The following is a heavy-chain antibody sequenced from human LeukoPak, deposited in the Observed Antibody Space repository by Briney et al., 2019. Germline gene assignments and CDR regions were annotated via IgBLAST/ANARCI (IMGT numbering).Heavy chain of an antibody. Sequence: PGGSLRLSCAASGFTFSSDSMSCVRQAPGKGLEWVSSINSDSSLMFYAESVKGRFTISRDNARNSLYLEMTSLRADDTAVYYCIRDLFDDYSLDYWGQGALVTVSS. V-gene: IGHV3-21*01. CDR2: INSDSSLM. CDR3: IRDLFDDYSLDY. D-gene: IGHD3-16*01. J-gene: IGHJ4*02. CDR1: GFTFSSDS.